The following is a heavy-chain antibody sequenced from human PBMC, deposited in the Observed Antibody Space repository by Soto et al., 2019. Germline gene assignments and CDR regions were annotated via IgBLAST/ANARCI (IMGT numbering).Heavy chain of an antibody. CDR2: IYPGDSDT. Sequence: GESLKISCKGSGYSFTSYWIGWVRQMPGKGLEWMGIIYPGDSDTRYSPSFQGQVTISADKSISTAYLQWSSLKASDTAMYYCARHWTNSSSWSLYYSYGMDVWGQGTTVTVSS. J-gene: IGHJ6*02. CDR3: ARHWTNSSSWSLYYSYGMDV. CDR1: GYSFTSYW. D-gene: IGHD6-13*01. V-gene: IGHV5-51*01.